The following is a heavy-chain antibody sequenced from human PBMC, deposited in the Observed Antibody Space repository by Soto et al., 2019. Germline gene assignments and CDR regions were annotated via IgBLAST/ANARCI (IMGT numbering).Heavy chain of an antibody. J-gene: IGHJ4*02. Sequence: QLQLQESGPGLVKPSETLSLTCTVSGGSISSSSYYWGWFRQPPGKGLEWIGSIYYSGSTYYNPSLKSRVTISVDTSKNQFSLKLSSVTAADTAVYYCARTIFGVVNYWGQGTLVTVSS. D-gene: IGHD3-3*01. V-gene: IGHV4-39*01. CDR2: IYYSGST. CDR1: GGSISSSSYY. CDR3: ARTIFGVVNY.